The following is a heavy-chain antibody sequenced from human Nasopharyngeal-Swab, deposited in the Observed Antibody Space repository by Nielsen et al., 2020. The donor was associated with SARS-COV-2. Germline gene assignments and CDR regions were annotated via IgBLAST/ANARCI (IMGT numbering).Heavy chain of an antibody. D-gene: IGHD1-14*01. V-gene: IGHV4-4*02. CDR3: ARDREKDRLRYYGMDV. Sequence: WIRPPPGKGLEWIGEIHHSGSTTYNPSLKSRLTISINKPKNQLSLRVTSVTAADTAVYYCARDREKDRLRYYGMDVWGQGTTVTVSS. CDR2: IHHSGST. J-gene: IGHJ6*02.